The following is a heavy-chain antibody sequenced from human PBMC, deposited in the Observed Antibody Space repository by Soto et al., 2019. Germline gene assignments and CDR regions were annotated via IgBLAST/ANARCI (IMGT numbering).Heavy chain of an antibody. D-gene: IGHD3-22*01. CDR3: ARARDSSGLAFDI. Sequence: QVQLQESGPGLVKPSQTLSLTCTVSGGSISSGGYHCNWIRQRPGQGLEWIGYVFYSGSTYYNPSLKSRLSMSVDTSKNQFSLKLRSVTAADTAVYYCARARDSSGLAFDIWGQGIMVTVSS. CDR1: GGSISSGGYH. V-gene: IGHV4-31*03. J-gene: IGHJ3*02. CDR2: VFYSGST.